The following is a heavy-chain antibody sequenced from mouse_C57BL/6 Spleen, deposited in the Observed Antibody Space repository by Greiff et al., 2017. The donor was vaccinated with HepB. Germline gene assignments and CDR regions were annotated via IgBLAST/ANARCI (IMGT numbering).Heavy chain of an antibody. D-gene: IGHD1-1*01. CDR1: GYTFTSYW. Sequence: VQLQQPGAELVKPGASVKLSCKASGYTFTSYWMHWVKQRPGQGLEWIGMIHPNSGSTNYNEKFKSKATLTVDKSSSTAYMQLSSLTSEDSAFYYCAAPYDGSSYGAMDYWGQGTSVTVSS. CDR2: IHPNSGST. CDR3: AAPYDGSSYGAMDY. J-gene: IGHJ4*01. V-gene: IGHV1-64*01.